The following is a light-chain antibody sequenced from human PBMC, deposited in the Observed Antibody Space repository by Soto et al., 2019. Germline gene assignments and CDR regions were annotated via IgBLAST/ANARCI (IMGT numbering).Light chain of an antibody. CDR1: QGISSY. CDR3: QQYYRQPPST. CDR2: AAS. J-gene: IGKJ5*01. Sequence: AIRMTQSPSSFSASTGDRVTITCRASQGISSYLAWYQQKPGKAPKLRIYAASTLQSGVPSRFSGSGSGTQLNLTIRSLQSEELATYYCQQYYRQPPSTFGHGPRLEIK. V-gene: IGKV1-8*01.